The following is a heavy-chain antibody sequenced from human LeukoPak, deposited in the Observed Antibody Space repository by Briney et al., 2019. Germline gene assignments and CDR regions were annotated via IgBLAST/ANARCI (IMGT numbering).Heavy chain of an antibody. CDR3: AKASGYCSSTKCLIFDY. CDR2: IGGSGIST. Sequence: RGSLRLSCAASGFTFSNYAMNWVRQAPGKGLEWVSGIGGSGISTYYADSVKGRFTISRDNSKNTLYVQMNSLRAEDTAIYYCAKASGYCSSTKCLIFDYWGQGTLVTVSS. D-gene: IGHD2-2*01. CDR1: GFTFSNYA. J-gene: IGHJ4*02. V-gene: IGHV3-23*01.